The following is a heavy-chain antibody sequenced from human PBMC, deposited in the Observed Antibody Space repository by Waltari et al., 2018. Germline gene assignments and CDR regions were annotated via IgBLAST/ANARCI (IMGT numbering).Heavy chain of an antibody. D-gene: IGHD5-18*01. CDR2: IYRSGVT. J-gene: IGHJ6*02. V-gene: IGHV4-61*02. CDR1: GGPISTFNFY. Sequence: QVQLQESGPGLAKASQTLSLTCDVSGGPISTFNFYWSLIRQPAGKGLEWIGRIYRSGVTDYNPSLRGRATMFLDMSKNQFSLTVDSLIAADTAVYYCAVSPDTATSRAAFHFWGPGTTVSVSS. CDR3: AVSPDTATSRAAFHF.